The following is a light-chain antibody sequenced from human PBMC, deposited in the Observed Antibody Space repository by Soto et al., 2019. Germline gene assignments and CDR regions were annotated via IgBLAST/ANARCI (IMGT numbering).Light chain of an antibody. J-gene: IGKJ5*01. Sequence: EIVLTQSPGTLSLSPGERATLSCRASQSLSNSELAWYQQKPGQAPRLLIYDASNRATGIPARFSGSGPGTDFTLTISSLEPEDFAVYYCQQRSNWPITFGQGTRLENK. CDR2: DAS. CDR1: QSLSNSE. V-gene: IGKV3D-11*02. CDR3: QQRSNWPIT.